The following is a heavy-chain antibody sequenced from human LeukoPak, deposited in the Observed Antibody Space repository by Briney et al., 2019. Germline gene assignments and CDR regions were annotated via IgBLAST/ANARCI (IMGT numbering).Heavy chain of an antibody. CDR3: AREGYSGYADYYYGMDV. CDR1: GFTFSSFV. CDR2: ISYDGSNK. V-gene: IGHV3-30-3*01. Sequence: QPGGSLRLSCAASGFTFSSFVIHWVRQAPGKALEWVAVISYDGSNKYYADSVKGRFTISRDNSKNTLYLQMNSLRAEDTAVYYCAREGYSGYADYYYGMDVWGKGTTVTVSS. J-gene: IGHJ6*04. D-gene: IGHD5-12*01.